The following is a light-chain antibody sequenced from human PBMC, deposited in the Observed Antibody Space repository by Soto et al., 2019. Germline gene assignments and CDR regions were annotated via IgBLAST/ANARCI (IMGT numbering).Light chain of an antibody. J-gene: IGLJ1*01. CDR1: SSDVGSYNR. V-gene: IGLV2-18*02. CDR2: EVS. Sequence: QSALTQPPSVSRSPGQSVTISCTGTSSDVGSYNRVSWYQQPPGTAPKLMIYEVSNRPSGVPDRFSGSKSGNTASLTISGLRAEDEADYYCNSYTSSSTYVFGTGTKVTVL. CDR3: NSYTSSSTYV.